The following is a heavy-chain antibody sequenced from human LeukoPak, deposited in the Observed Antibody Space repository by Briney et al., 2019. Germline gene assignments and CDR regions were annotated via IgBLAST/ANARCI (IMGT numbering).Heavy chain of an antibody. J-gene: IGHJ3*02. D-gene: IGHD3-22*01. V-gene: IGHV3-23*01. CDR2: ISGSGGST. CDR1: GFTFSSYA. Sequence: GGSLRLSCAASGFTFSSYAMSWVRQAPGKGREWVSAISGSGGSTYYADSVKGRFTISRDNSKNTLYLQMNSLRAEDTAVYYCAKNSASRITMIVVVIGAFDIWGQGTMVTVPS. CDR3: AKNSASRITMIVVVIGAFDI.